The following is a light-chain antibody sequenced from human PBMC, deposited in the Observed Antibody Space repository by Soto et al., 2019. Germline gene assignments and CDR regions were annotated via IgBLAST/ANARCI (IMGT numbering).Light chain of an antibody. J-gene: IGLJ2*01. CDR3: CSYTSTSTLDVV. CDR2: EVN. Sequence: QSALTQPASVSGSPGQSITISCTGTSSDVGGYNYVSWHQKHPGKAPKLIIYEVNYRPSGVSNRFSGSKSGNTASLTISGLQAEDEAYYYCCSYTSTSTLDVVFGGGTKLTVL. CDR1: SSDVGGYNY. V-gene: IGLV2-14*01.